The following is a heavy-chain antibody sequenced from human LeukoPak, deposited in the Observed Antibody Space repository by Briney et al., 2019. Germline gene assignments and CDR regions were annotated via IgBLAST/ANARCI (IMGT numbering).Heavy chain of an antibody. CDR1: GYTFTGYY. CDR3: LVEYYDSSGYSKSCLPY. Sequence: ASVKVSCKASGYTFTGYYMHWVRQAPGQGLEWMGWINPNSGGTNYAQKFQGRVTMTRDTSISTAYMELRRLRSDDTAVYYCLVEYYDSSGYSKSCLPYWGKGTLVTVSS. D-gene: IGHD3-22*01. CDR2: INPNSGGT. J-gene: IGHJ4*01. V-gene: IGHV1-2*02.